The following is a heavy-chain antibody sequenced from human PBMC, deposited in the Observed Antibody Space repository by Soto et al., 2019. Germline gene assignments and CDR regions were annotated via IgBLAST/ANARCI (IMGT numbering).Heavy chain of an antibody. V-gene: IGHV3-23*01. D-gene: IGHD3-3*01. Sequence: GGSLRLSCAASGFTFSSYAMSWVRQAPGKGLEWVSGISVSGDNTYYTDSVKGRFTISRDNSKNTLYLQMNNLRAEDTAVYYCADGGEWSFNFVYWGQGTQVAVSS. CDR2: ISVSGDNT. CDR3: ADGGEWSFNFVY. CDR1: GFTFSSYA. J-gene: IGHJ4*02.